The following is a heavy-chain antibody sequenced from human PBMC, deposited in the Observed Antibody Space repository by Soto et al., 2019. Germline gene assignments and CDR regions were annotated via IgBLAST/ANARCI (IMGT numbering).Heavy chain of an antibody. J-gene: IGHJ6*02. CDR1: GYTFTSYD. CDR3: ASRYSSSWYYYYGMDV. CDR2: INAGNGNT. D-gene: IGHD6-13*01. Sequence: ASVKVSCKASGYTFTSYDMHWVRQAPGQRLEWMGWINAGNGNTKYSQKFQGRVTITRDTSASTAYMELSSLRSEDTAVYYCASRYSSSWYYYYGMDVWGQGTTVTVS. V-gene: IGHV1-3*01.